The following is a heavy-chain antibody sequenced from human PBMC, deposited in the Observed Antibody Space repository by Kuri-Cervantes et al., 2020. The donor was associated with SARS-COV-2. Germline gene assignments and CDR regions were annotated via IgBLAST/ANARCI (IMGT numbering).Heavy chain of an antibody. Sequence: KISCKASGGTFSSYAISWVRQAPGQGVEWMGRIIPILGIANYAQKFQGRVTITADKSTSTAYMELSSLRSEDTAVYYCARDEGDIVVVPAAIANPNWFDPWGQGTLVTVSS. CDR3: ARDEGDIVVVPAAIANPNWFDP. D-gene: IGHD2-2*02. V-gene: IGHV1-69*04. J-gene: IGHJ5*02. CDR2: IIPILGIA. CDR1: GGTFSSYA.